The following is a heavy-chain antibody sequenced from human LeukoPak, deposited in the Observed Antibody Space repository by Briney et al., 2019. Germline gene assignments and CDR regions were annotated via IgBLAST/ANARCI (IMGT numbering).Heavy chain of an antibody. Sequence: GASVKVSCKASGYTFTGYYMHWVRQAPGQGLEWMGRIIPILGIANYAQKFQGRVTITADKSTSTAYMELSSLRSEDTAVYYCARAVVVVTAIRDYYYYYGMDVWGQGTTVTVSS. J-gene: IGHJ6*02. CDR3: ARAVVVVTAIRDYYYYYGMDV. CDR2: IIPILGIA. V-gene: IGHV1-69*02. CDR1: GYTFTGYY. D-gene: IGHD2-21*02.